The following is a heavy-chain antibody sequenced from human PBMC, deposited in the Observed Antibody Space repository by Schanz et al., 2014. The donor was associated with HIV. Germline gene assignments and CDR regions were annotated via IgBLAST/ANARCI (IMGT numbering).Heavy chain of an antibody. CDR1: GFTFSSYG. Sequence: QVQLVESGGGVVQPGRSLRLSCTASGFTFSSYGMHWVRQAPGKGLEWVVVIWYDGRNKYYADSVKGRFTISRDNSKNTLYLQMRSLRPEDTAVYYCAKDAYSSTWYLGENWFDPWGQGTLVTVSS. J-gene: IGHJ5*02. CDR3: AKDAYSSTWYLGENWFDP. CDR2: IWYDGRNK. D-gene: IGHD6-13*01. V-gene: IGHV3-33*06.